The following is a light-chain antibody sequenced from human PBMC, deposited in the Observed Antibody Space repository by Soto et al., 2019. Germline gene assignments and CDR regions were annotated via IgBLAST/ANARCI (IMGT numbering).Light chain of an antibody. J-gene: IGKJ5*01. V-gene: IGKV3D-20*02. Sequence: EIVLTQSPGTLSLSPGERATLSCSASQTVSSSFLAWYQQTPGQAPRLLIYAASSRATGIPDRFSGSGSGTEFTLAINSLQSEDSAVYYCQQHNQWPITFGQGTRLEIK. CDR1: QTVSSSF. CDR2: AAS. CDR3: QQHNQWPIT.